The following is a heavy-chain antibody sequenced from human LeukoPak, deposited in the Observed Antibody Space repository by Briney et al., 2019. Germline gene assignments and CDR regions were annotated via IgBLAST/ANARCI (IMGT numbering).Heavy chain of an antibody. J-gene: IGHJ4*02. CDR2: ISAYNGNT. D-gene: IGHD1-26*01. Sequence: PWASVKVSCKASGYTFTSYGISWVRQAPGQGLEGMGWISAYNGNTDYAQKLQGRVTMTTDTSTSTAYMELRSLRSDDTAVYYCARDQEWERPFDYWGRGTLVTVSS. CDR1: GYTFTSYG. CDR3: ARDQEWERPFDY. V-gene: IGHV1-18*01.